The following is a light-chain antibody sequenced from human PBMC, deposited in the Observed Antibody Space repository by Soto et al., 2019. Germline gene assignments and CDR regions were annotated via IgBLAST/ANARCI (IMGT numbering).Light chain of an antibody. CDR1: QSVSNN. V-gene: IGKV3-15*01. CDR2: GAS. J-gene: IGKJ1*01. Sequence: EIVMTQSPATLSVSPGERATLSCRASQSVSNNLAWYQKKPGQAPRLLIYGASTRATGIPARFSGSGSGTEFTLTISSLQSEEFAVYYCQQYNNWWTFGKGTRVEIK. CDR3: QQYNNWWT.